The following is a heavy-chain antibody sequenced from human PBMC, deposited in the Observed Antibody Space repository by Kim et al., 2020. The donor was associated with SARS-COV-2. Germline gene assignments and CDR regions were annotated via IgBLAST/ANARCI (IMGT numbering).Heavy chain of an antibody. D-gene: IGHD1-26*01. CDR3: ARGAPNGSHLAWFDS. Sequence: SETLSLTCTVSGGSISSDYWSWIRQPPGKGLEWIGYIYYSGSTNYNPSIKSRVTTSIDTSKNQLSLKLSSVTAADTAVYYCARGAPNGSHLAWFDSWCQGTLVTVSS. CDR2: IYYSGST. V-gene: IGHV4-59*01. J-gene: IGHJ5*01. CDR1: GGSISSDY.